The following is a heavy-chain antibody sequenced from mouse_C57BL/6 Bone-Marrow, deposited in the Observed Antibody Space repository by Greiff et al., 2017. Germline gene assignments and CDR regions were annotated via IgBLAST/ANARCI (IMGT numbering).Heavy chain of an antibody. V-gene: IGHV1-81*01. D-gene: IGHD2-2*01. Sequence: QVQLQQSGAELARPGASVKLSCKASGYTFTSYGISWVKQRTGQGLEWIGEIHPRSGNPYYNEKFKGKATLTADKSSSTAYMELRSLTSEDSAVYFCARGRGYYGYDEGYAMDYWGQGTSVTVSS. CDR1: GYTFTSYG. J-gene: IGHJ4*01. CDR3: ARGRGYYGYDEGYAMDY. CDR2: IHPRSGNP.